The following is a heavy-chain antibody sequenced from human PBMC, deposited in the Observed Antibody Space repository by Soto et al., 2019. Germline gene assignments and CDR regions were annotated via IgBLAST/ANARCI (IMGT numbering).Heavy chain of an antibody. D-gene: IGHD1-1*01. CDR3: ARAPGRTYYYYYYMDV. CDR2: IYHSGST. V-gene: IGHV4-4*02. J-gene: IGHJ6*03. CDR1: SGSISSSNW. Sequence: QVQLQESGPGLVKPSGTLSLTCAVSSGSISSSNWWSWVRQPPGKGLEWIGEIYHSGSTNYNPSLKSRVTISVDQSKNQFSLKLSSVTAADTAVYYCARAPGRTYYYYYYMDVWGKGTTVTVSS.